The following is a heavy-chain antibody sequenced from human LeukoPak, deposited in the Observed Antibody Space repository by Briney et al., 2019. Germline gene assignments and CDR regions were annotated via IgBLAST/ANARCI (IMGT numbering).Heavy chain of an antibody. V-gene: IGHV3-21*01. CDR2: ISSSSSYI. CDR1: GFTFDDYA. Sequence: PGGSLRLSCAASGFTFDDYAMHWVRQAPGKGLEWVSSISSSSSYIYYADSVKGRFTISRDNAKNSLYLQMNSLRAEDTAVYYCARDREELPNDYWGQGTLVTVSS. CDR3: ARDREELPNDY. J-gene: IGHJ4*02. D-gene: IGHD1-26*01.